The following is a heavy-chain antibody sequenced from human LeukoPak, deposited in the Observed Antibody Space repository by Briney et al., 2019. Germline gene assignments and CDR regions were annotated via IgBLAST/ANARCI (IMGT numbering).Heavy chain of an antibody. CDR3: ARGPIFGVVYTGIDWFDP. CDR1: GFTFSSYS. CDR2: ISSSSSYI. J-gene: IGHJ5*02. Sequence: PGGSLRLSCAASGFTFSSYSVNWVRQAPGKGLEWVSSISSSSSYIYYADSVTGRFTISRDNAKNSLYLQMSSLRAEDTAVYYCARGPIFGVVYTGIDWFDPWGQGTLVTVSS. D-gene: IGHD3-3*01. V-gene: IGHV3-21*01.